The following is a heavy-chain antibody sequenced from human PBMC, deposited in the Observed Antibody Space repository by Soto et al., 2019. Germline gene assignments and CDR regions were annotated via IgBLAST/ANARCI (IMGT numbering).Heavy chain of an antibody. Sequence: QLQLQESGPGLVKPSETLSLTCTVSGGSISSSSYYWGWIRQPPGKGLEWIGSIYYSGSTYYNPPLKSRVTISVDTSKNQFSLKLSSVTAADTAVYYCARQKLELGLYVWFDPWGQGTLVTVSS. V-gene: IGHV4-39*01. CDR3: ARQKLELGLYVWFDP. CDR2: IYYSGST. D-gene: IGHD1-7*01. CDR1: GGSISSSSYY. J-gene: IGHJ5*02.